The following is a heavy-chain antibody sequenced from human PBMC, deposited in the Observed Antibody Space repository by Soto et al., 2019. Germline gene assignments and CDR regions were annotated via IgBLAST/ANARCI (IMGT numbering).Heavy chain of an antibody. CDR1: GGSISSGDYY. J-gene: IGHJ3*02. V-gene: IGHV4-30-4*01. D-gene: IGHD3-22*01. CDR2: IYYSGST. CDR3: AREKVESDYYDSSGPHDAFDI. Sequence: SETLSLTCTVSGGSISSGDYYWSWIRQPPGKGLEWIGYIYYSGSTYYNPSLKSRVTISVDTSKNQFSLKLSSVPAADTAVYYCAREKVESDYYDSSGPHDAFDIWGQGTMVNVSS.